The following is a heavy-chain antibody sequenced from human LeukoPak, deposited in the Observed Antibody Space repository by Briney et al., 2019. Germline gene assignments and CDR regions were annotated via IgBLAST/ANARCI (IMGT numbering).Heavy chain of an antibody. Sequence: GGSLRLSCAASGFTFSSYGMSWVRQAPGKGLEWVSSISSSSSYIYYADSVKGRFTISRDNAKNSLYLQMNSLRAEDTAVYYCARDGTATDFDYWGQGTLVTVSS. CDR2: ISSSSSYI. CDR1: GFTFSSYG. D-gene: IGHD1-1*01. V-gene: IGHV3-21*01. J-gene: IGHJ4*02. CDR3: ARDGTATDFDY.